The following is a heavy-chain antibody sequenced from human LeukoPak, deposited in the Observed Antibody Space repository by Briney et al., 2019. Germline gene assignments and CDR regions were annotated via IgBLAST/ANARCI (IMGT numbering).Heavy chain of an antibody. D-gene: IGHD3-22*01. CDR1: GDSISSYY. CDR2: IYYSGST. CDR3: ATTPGFDSSGYYYYD. V-gene: IGHV4-59*07. Sequence: PSDTLSLTCTVSGDSISSYYWSWIRQPPGKGLEWIGYIYYSGSTNYNPSLKSRVTISVDTSKNQFSLKLSSVTAADTAVYYCATTPGFDSSGYYYYDWGQGTLVTVSS. J-gene: IGHJ4*02.